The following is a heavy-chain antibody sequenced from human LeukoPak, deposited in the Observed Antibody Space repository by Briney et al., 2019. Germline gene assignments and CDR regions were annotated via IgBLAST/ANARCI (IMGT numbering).Heavy chain of an antibody. Sequence: GASVTVSCKASGGTFSSYAISWVRQAPGQGLEWMGGIIPIFGTASYAQKFQGRVTMTRDTSTSTVYMELSSLRSEDTAVYYCASLGGSEEKMTTHDYWGQGTLVTVSS. D-gene: IGHD4-17*01. CDR2: IIPIFGTA. J-gene: IGHJ4*02. CDR3: ASLGGSEEKMTTHDY. CDR1: GGTFSSYA. V-gene: IGHV1-69*05.